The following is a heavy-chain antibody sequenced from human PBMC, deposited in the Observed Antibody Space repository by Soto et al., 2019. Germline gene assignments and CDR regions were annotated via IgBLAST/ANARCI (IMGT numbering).Heavy chain of an antibody. CDR1: GFAFSNYG. CDR3: AKDPKCCTIGSHFLDNWFDP. Sequence: QVHLVESGGGVVQPGRSLRLSCAACGFAFSNYGMHWVRQTPGKGLEWVAVISFDGSREFYTDSVKGRFTISRDNSKNTLYLQMTSLKPEDTAMYYCAKDPKCCTIGSHFLDNWFDPWGQGTLVTVSS. V-gene: IGHV3-30*18. CDR2: ISFDGSRE. J-gene: IGHJ5*02. D-gene: IGHD2-8*01.